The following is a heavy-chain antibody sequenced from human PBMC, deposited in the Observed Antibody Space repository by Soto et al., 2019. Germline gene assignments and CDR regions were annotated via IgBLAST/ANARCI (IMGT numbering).Heavy chain of an antibody. J-gene: IGHJ3*02. D-gene: IGHD3-16*01. CDR3: AGAPGGIDAFDI. CDR1: GDSVSRNSAA. Sequence: PSQTLSLTCAISGDSVSRNSAAWHWIRQSPSRGLEWLGRTYYRSKWYNDYAVSVKSRISINPDTSKNQFSLQLNSVTPEDTAVYYCAGAPGGIDAFDIWGQGTMVTVSS. V-gene: IGHV6-1*01. CDR2: TYYRSKWYN.